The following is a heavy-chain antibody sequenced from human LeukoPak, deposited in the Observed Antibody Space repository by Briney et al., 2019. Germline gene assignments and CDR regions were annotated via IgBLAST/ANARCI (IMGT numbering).Heavy chain of an antibody. J-gene: IGHJ1*01. CDR1: GGSFSGYY. CDR3: ASKTGTGEGYFQH. CDR2: INHSGST. V-gene: IGHV4-34*01. D-gene: IGHD7-27*01. Sequence: SETLFLTCAVYGGSFSGYYWSWIRQPPGKGLEWIGEINHSGSTNYNPSLKSRVTISVDTSKNQFSLKLSSVTAADTAVYYCASKTGTGEGYFQHWGQGTLVTVSS.